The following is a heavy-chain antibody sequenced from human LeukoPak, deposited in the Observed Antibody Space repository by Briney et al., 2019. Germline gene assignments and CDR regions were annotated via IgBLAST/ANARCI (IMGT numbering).Heavy chain of an antibody. V-gene: IGHV3-9*01. CDR3: AKDITAMGLWYFDL. CDR1: GFTFDDYA. CDR2: ISWNSGSI. D-gene: IGHD5-18*01. Sequence: QPGRSLRLSCAASGFTFDDYAMHWVRQAPGKGLEWVSGISWNSGSIGYADSVKGRFTISRDNAKNSLYLQMNSLRAEDTALYYCAKDITAMGLWYFDLWGRGALVTVSS. J-gene: IGHJ2*01.